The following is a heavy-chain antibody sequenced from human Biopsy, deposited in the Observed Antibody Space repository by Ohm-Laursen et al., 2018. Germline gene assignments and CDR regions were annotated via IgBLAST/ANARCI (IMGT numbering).Heavy chain of an antibody. CDR3: ATPFQYYNSWGGYPPFDH. J-gene: IGHJ4*02. Sequence: ASVKVSCKASGGTFSNYAISWVRQAPGEGLEWMGGIIAVSGLVNYAPKFQGRVSITADKSTTTAYMELSNLKSEDTAVYYCATPFQYYNSWGGYPPFDHWGQGTLVTVSS. CDR1: GGTFSNYA. CDR2: IIAVSGLV. V-gene: IGHV1-69*10. D-gene: IGHD3-3*01.